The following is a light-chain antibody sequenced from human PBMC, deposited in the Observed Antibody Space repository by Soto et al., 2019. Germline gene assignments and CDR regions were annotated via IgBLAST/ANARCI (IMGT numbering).Light chain of an antibody. J-gene: IGLJ6*01. CDR2: DVS. V-gene: IGLV2-8*01. CDR1: SSDVGSYDY. Sequence: QSVLTQPPSASGSPGQSVTISCTGTSSDVGSYDYVSWYQHQPGKAPKLMIYDVSQRPSGVPDRFSGSKSGNTASLTVSGLQPEDEADYLCSSYAGSNTFIFGGGTKVTVL. CDR3: SSYAGSNTFI.